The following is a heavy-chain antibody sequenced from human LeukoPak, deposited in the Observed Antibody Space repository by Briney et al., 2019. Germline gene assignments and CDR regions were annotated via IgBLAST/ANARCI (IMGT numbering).Heavy chain of an antibody. CDR2: IYTSGST. CDR3: ARVFKGAFDI. J-gene: IGHJ3*02. CDR1: SGSISSPPYY. V-gene: IGHV4-61*02. D-gene: IGHD3-9*01. Sequence: SQTLSLTCTVSSGSISSPPYYWSWIRQPAGKGLEWIGRIYTSGSTNYNPSLKSRVTMSVDTSKNQFSLKLSSVTAADTAVYYCARVFKGAFDIWGQGTMVTVSS.